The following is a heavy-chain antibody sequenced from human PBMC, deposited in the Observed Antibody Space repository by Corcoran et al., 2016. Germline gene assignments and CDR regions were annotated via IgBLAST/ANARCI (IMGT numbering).Heavy chain of an antibody. CDR2: ISSSSTTI. D-gene: IGHD5-12*01. V-gene: IGHV3-48*02. CDR1: GFTFLSYS. CDR3: ARGGWLQLGIGY. Sequence: EVQLVESGGRLVQPGGSLRLSCAASGFTFLSYSMNWVRQAPGKGLELVSYISSSSTTIYYADSVTGRFTISRDNAKNSLYLQMNSLRDEDTAVYYCARGGWLQLGIGYWGQGTLVTVSS. J-gene: IGHJ4*02.